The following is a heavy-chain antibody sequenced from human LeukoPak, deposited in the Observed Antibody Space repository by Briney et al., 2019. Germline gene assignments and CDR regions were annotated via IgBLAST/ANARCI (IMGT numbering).Heavy chain of an antibody. CDR2: ISGSGGST. CDR1: GFTFSSYA. J-gene: IGHJ3*02. D-gene: IGHD6-6*01. Sequence: SGGSLRLSCAASGFTFSSYAMSWVRQAPGKGLEWVSAISGSGGSTYYADSVKGRFTISRDNSKNTLYLQMNSLRAEDTAVYYCAKDTSSSSVGDAFDIWGQGTMVTVSS. V-gene: IGHV3-23*01. CDR3: AKDTSSSSVGDAFDI.